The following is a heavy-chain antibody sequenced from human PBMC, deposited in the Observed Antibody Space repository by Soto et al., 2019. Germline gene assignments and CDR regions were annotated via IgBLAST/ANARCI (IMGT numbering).Heavy chain of an antibody. V-gene: IGHV3-43*01. D-gene: IGHD2-2*01. CDR3: AREDSIIIPAVSDF. J-gene: IGHJ4*02. CDR1: GFTFDDYT. CDR2: ISWDGGST. Sequence: GGSLRLSCAASGFTFDDYTMHWVRQAPGKGLEWVSLISWDGGSTYYADSVKGRFAISRDNAKSSVSLQMNTLRVEDTAVYYCAREDSIIIPAVSDFWGQGTLVTVSS.